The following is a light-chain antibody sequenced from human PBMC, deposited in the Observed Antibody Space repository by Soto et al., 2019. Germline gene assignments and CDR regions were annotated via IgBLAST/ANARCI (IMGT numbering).Light chain of an antibody. V-gene: IGKV1-39*01. Sequence: DIQMTQSPSSLSASVGDRVTITCRASQSISSYLNWYQQKPGKAPKLLIYAASSLQSGVPSRFSGSGSGTDFPLTISSLQPEDFATYYWQQSYSTPRMYTFGQGTKLEIK. CDR2: AAS. CDR1: QSISSY. J-gene: IGKJ2*01. CDR3: QQSYSTPRMYT.